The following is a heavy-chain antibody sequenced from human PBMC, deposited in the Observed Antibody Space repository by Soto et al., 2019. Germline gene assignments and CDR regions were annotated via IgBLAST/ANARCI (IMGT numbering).Heavy chain of an antibody. J-gene: IGHJ4*02. V-gene: IGHV3-21*06. Sequence: GGSLRLSCAASGFTFTRYSMNWVRQAPGKGLEWVSSISSTTNYIYYGDSMKGRFTISRDNTKNSLYLEMNSLRAEDTAVYYCARESEDLTSNFDYWGQGTLVTVS. CDR1: GFTFTRYS. CDR3: ARESEDLTSNFDY. CDR2: ISSTTNYI.